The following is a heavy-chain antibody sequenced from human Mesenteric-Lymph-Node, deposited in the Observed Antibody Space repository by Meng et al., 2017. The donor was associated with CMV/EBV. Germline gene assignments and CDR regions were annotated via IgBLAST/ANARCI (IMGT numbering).Heavy chain of an antibody. CDR1: GNTFTGYH. CDR3: ARELSSSWFGSDY. CDR2: INPHSGGT. D-gene: IGHD6-13*01. J-gene: IGHJ4*02. Sequence: KASGNTFTGYHMHWVRQAPGQGLEWMGRINPHSGGTNYAQKFQGRVTMTRDTSISTAYMDLSSLKSDDTAVYYCARELSSSWFGSDYWGQGTLVTVSS. V-gene: IGHV1-2*06.